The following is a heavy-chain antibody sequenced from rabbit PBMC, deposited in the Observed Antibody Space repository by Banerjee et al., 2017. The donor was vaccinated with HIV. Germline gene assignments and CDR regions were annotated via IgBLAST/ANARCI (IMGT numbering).Heavy chain of an antibody. CDR1: GFSFSSSYW. D-gene: IGHD1-1*01. V-gene: IGHV1S45*01. Sequence: LEESGGGLVQPGGSLKLSCKASGFSFSSSYWICWVRQAPGKGLEWIACIYAGSSGSTYYASWATGRFTTSKTSSTTVTLQMTSLTDADTATYFCAGDGSVYYFDLWGPGTLVTVS. CDR3: AGDGSVYYFDL. CDR2: IYAGSSGST. J-gene: IGHJ6*01.